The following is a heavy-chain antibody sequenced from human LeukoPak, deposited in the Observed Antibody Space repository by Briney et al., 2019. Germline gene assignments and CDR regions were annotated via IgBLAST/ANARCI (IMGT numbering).Heavy chain of an antibody. J-gene: IGHJ6*02. V-gene: IGHV1-3*01. D-gene: IGHD5-12*01. CDR1: GYTFTSYA. Sequence: GASVKVSCRASGYTFTSYAMHWVRQAPGQRLEWMGWINAGNGNTKYSQKFQGGVTITRDTSASTAYMELSSLRSEDTAVYYCARGVGYSGYDLSHHCRTDVWGQGTTVTVSS. CDR2: INAGNGNT. CDR3: ARGVGYSGYDLSHHCRTDV.